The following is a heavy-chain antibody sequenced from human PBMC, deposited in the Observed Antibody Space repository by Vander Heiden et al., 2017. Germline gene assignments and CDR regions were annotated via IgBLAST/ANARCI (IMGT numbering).Heavy chain of an antibody. J-gene: IGHJ4*02. D-gene: IGHD6-6*01. V-gene: IGHV3-33*01. CDR1: GFTFSRHG. CDR2: IWYDGSNK. CDR3: ARALGLKQLVSGY. Sequence: QVQLVESGGGVVQPGRSLSLSCAAPGFTFSRHGTHWVRQAPGKGLEWVAVIWYDGSNKYYADSVKGRFTISRDNSKNTLYLQMNSLRAEDTAVYYCARALGLKQLVSGYWGQGTLVTVSS.